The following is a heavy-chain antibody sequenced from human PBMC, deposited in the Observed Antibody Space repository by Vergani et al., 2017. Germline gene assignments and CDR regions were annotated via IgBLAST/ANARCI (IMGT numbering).Heavy chain of an antibody. CDR2: IIPIFGTA. CDR3: ARDYRPEFGETSSGWFDA. J-gene: IGHJ5*02. D-gene: IGHD3-10*01. Sequence: QVQLVQSGAEVKKPGSSVKVSCKASGGTFSSYAISWVRQAPGQGLEWMGGIIPIFGTANYAQKFQGRVTITADKSTSTAYMELSSLRSEDTAVYYCARDYRPEFGETSSGWFDAWGQGTLVTVSS. CDR1: GGTFSSYA. V-gene: IGHV1-69*06.